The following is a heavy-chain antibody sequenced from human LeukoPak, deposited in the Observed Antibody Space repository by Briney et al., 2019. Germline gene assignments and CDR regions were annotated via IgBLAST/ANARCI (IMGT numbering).Heavy chain of an antibody. V-gene: IGHV3-30*04. CDR3: AREFSSYYFDY. J-gene: IGHJ4*02. CDR2: ISYDGSEK. Sequence: PGGSLRLSCGASGFTFGSYGFHWVRQAPGKGLEWVAVISYDGSEKYYADSAKGRFTVSRDNSKNTLYLEVNRLRAEDTAIYYCAREFSSYYFDYWGQGTPVTVSS. CDR1: GFTFGSYG.